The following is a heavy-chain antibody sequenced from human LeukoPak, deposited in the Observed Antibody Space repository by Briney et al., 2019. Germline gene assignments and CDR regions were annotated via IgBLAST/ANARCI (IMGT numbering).Heavy chain of an antibody. CDR3: ARVDEWNWFDP. V-gene: IGHV3-48*03. J-gene: IGHJ5*02. Sequence: GGSLRLSCAASGFTFSSYEMNWVRQAPGKGLEWVSYISSSGSTIYYADSVKGRFTISRDNAKNSLYLQMNSLRAEDTAVYYCARVDEWNWFDPWGQGTLDTVSS. CDR1: GFTFSSYE. CDR2: ISSSGSTI. D-gene: IGHD3-3*01.